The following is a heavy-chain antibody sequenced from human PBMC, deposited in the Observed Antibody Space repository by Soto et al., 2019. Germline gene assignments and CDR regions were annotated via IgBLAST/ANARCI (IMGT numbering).Heavy chain of an antibody. J-gene: IGHJ4*02. D-gene: IGHD6-6*01. Sequence: QVQLVESGGGLVKPGGSLRLSCAASGFTFSDYYMSWIRQAPGKGLEWVSYISSSSSYTNYADSVKGRFTISRDNAKNSLYLQMNSLRAEDTAVYYCARDGAYSSSYNYWGQETLVTVSS. CDR1: GFTFSDYY. V-gene: IGHV3-11*06. CDR2: ISSSSSYT. CDR3: ARDGAYSSSYNY.